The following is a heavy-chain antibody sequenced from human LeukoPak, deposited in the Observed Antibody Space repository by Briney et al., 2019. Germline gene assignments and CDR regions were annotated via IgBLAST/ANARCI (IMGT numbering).Heavy chain of an antibody. Sequence: PAGGSLRLSCAASGFTFSSYAMSWVRQAPGKGLEWVSAISGSGGSTYYADSVKGRFTISRDNSKNTLYLQMNSLRAEDTAVYYCARDGRTHYGSGSYGDYWGQGTLVTVSS. CDR1: GFTFSSYA. CDR3: ARDGRTHYGSGSYGDY. CDR2: ISGSGGST. D-gene: IGHD3-10*01. J-gene: IGHJ4*02. V-gene: IGHV3-23*01.